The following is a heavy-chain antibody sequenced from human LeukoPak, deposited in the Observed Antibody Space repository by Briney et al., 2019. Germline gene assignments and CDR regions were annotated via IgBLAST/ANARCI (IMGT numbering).Heavy chain of an antibody. J-gene: IGHJ3*02. CDR3: ARDPGGGGRGAFDI. D-gene: IGHD3-16*01. CDR1: GGSFSGYY. Sequence: SETLSLTCAVYGGSFSGYYWSWIRQPPGKGLEWIGEINHSGSTNYNPSLKSRVTISVDTSKNQFSLKLSSVTAADTAVYYCARDPGGGGRGAFDIWGQGTMVTVSS. CDR2: INHSGST. V-gene: IGHV4-34*01.